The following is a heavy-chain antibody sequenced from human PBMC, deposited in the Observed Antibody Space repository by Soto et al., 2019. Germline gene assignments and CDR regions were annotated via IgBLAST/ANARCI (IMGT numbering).Heavy chain of an antibody. J-gene: IGHJ6*02. D-gene: IGHD5-12*01. CDR3: VKVRDIVATIGDYGMDV. CDR2: ISSNGGST. Sequence: PGGSLRLSCSASGFTFSSYAMHWVRQAPGKGLEYVSAISSNGGSTYYADSVKGRFTISRDNSKNTLYLQMSSLGAEDTAVYYCVKVRDIVATIGDYGMDVWGQGTTVTVSS. CDR1: GFTFSSYA. V-gene: IGHV3-64D*08.